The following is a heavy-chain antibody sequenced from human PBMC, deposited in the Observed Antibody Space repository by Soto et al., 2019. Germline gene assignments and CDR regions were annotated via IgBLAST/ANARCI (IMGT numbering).Heavy chain of an antibody. CDR1: GFTFSSYA. Sequence: EVQLLESGGGLVQPGGSLRLSCAASGFTFSSYAMSWVRQAPGKGLEWVSAISGSGGSTYYADSVKCRFTIARDNSKNTLYLHMNSLRAEDTAVYYCANDPTDYGDYVDLFDYWGQGTLVTVSS. V-gene: IGHV3-23*01. CDR3: ANDPTDYGDYVDLFDY. CDR2: ISGSGGST. J-gene: IGHJ4*02. D-gene: IGHD4-17*01.